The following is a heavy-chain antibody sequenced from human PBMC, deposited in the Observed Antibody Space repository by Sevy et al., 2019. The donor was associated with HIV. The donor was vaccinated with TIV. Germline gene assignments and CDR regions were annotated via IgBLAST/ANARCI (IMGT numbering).Heavy chain of an antibody. CDR1: GFTFSSYS. CDR2: ISSSSYI. J-gene: IGHJ4*02. D-gene: IGHD5-18*01. CDR3: ARSAVARTASRGFDY. V-gene: IGHV3-21*01. Sequence: GGSLRLSCAASGFTFSSYSMNWVRQAPGKGLEWVSSISSSSYIYYADSVKGRFTISRDNAKNSLYLQMNSLRAEDMAVYYCARSAVARTASRGFDYWGQGTLVTVSS.